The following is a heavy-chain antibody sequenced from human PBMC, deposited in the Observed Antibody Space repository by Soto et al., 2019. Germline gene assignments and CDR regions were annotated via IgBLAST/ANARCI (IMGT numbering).Heavy chain of an antibody. CDR1: GFTFSDHY. V-gene: IGHV3-72*01. J-gene: IGHJ4*02. CDR3: ARVSVAGTIDY. Sequence: EVQLVESGGGLVQPGGSLRLSCAASGFTFSDHYMDWVRQAPGKGLEWVGRTRTKANSYTTEYAASVKGRFTISRDDSQNSLYLQMNSLKPEDTAVYYCARVSVAGTIDYWGQGTLVTVSS. D-gene: IGHD6-19*01. CDR2: TRTKANSYTT.